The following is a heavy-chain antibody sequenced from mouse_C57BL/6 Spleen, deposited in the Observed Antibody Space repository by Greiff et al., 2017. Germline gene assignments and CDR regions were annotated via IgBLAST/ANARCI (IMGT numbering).Heavy chain of an antibody. CDR2: ISSGGDSI. Sequence: DVMLVESGEGLVKPGGSLKLSCAASGFTFSSYAMSWVRQTPEQRLEWVAYISSGGDSIYYADTVKGRFTISRDNARNTLYLQMSSLKSEDTAMYYCTRDYSPRGAMDYWGQGTSVTVSA. CDR3: TRDYSPRGAMDY. J-gene: IGHJ4*01. CDR1: GFTFSSYA. V-gene: IGHV5-9-1*02. D-gene: IGHD2-12*01.